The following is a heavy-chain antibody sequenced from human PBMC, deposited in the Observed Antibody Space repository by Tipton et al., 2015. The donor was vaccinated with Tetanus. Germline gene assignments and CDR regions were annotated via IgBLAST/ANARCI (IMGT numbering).Heavy chain of an antibody. J-gene: IGHJ4*02. CDR2: VFYRGST. Sequence: TLSLTCTVPGGSISSGSSYWSWVRQPPGKKLEWLGYVFYRGSTNYNPSFKSRVTISVDKSKNQFYLKLHSVSAADTAVYYCARGYNGYDILTAYPHYFDSWGQGTLVTVSS. CDR1: GGSISSGSSY. D-gene: IGHD3-9*01. CDR3: ARGYNGYDILTAYPHYFDS. V-gene: IGHV4-61*01.